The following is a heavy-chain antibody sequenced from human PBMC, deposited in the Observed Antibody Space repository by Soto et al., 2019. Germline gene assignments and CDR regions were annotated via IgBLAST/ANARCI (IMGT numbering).Heavy chain of an antibody. D-gene: IGHD6-19*01. Sequence: GGSLGLSCAASGFTFRSYAMHWVRQAPGKGLEWVAVISYDGSNKYYADSVKGRFTISRDNSKNTLYLQMNSLRAEDTAVYYCARDPVDWGIAVAAYYFDYWGQGTLVTVSS. CDR1: GFTFRSYA. V-gene: IGHV3-30-3*01. CDR3: ARDPVDWGIAVAAYYFDY. J-gene: IGHJ4*02. CDR2: ISYDGSNK.